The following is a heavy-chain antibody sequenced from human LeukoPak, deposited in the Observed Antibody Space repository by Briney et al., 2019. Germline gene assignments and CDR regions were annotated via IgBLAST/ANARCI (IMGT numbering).Heavy chain of an antibody. J-gene: IGHJ4*02. D-gene: IGHD3-16*01. V-gene: IGHV3-30*18. CDR1: GFTFSSYG. Sequence: GGSLRLSCAASGFTFSSYGMHWVRQAPGKGLEWVAVISYDGSNKYYADSVKGRFTISRDNSKNTLYLQMNSLRAEDTAVYYCAKDLAGGRRFGYYFDYWGQGTLVPVSS. CDR2: ISYDGSNK. CDR3: AKDLAGGRRFGYYFDY.